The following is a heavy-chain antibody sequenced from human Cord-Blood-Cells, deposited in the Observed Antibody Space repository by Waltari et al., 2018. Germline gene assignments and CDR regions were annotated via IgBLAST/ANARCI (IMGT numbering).Heavy chain of an antibody. CDR3: ARDSAVGYSGYDHLGLADY. J-gene: IGHJ4*02. CDR2: ISYDGSNK. CDR1: GFTFSSYA. V-gene: IGHV3-30-3*01. Sequence: QVQLVESGGGVVQPGRSLRLSCAASGFTFSSYAMHWVRPAPGKGLEWVAVISYDGSNKYYADSVKGRFTISRDNSKNTLYLQMNSLRAEDTAVYYCARDSAVGYSGYDHLGLADYWGQGTLVTVSS. D-gene: IGHD5-12*01.